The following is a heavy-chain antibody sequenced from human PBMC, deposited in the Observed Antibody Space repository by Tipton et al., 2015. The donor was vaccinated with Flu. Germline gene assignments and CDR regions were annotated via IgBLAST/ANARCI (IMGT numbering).Heavy chain of an antibody. CDR3: TRDLDYYDSSGPSL. CDR2: IRSKAYGGTT. J-gene: IGHJ4*02. D-gene: IGHD3-22*01. V-gene: IGHV3-49*04. Sequence: RSLRLSCTASGFTFGDYAMSWVRQAPGKGLEWVGFIRSKAYGGTTEYAASVKGRFTISRDDSKSIAYLQMNSLKTEDTAVYYCTRDLDYYDSSGPSLWGQGTLVTVSS. CDR1: GFTFGDYA.